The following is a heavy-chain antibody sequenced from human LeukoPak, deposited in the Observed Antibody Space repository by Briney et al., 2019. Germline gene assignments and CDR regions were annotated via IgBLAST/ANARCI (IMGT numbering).Heavy chain of an antibody. CDR1: GGSISSYY. V-gene: IGHV4-38-2*02. CDR2: IYHSGST. CDR3: ARDYYYYGSGSCTY. Sequence: SETLSLTCTVSGGSISSYYWSWIRQPPGKGLEWIGSIYHSGSTYYNPSLKSRVTISVDTSKNQFSLKLSSVTAADTAVYYCARDYYYYGSGSCTYWGQGTLVTVSS. D-gene: IGHD3-10*01. J-gene: IGHJ4*02.